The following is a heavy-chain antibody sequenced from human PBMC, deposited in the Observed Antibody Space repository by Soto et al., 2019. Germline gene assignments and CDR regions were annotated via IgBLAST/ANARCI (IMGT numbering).Heavy chain of an antibody. J-gene: IGHJ4*02. CDR2: IYTGGST. D-gene: IGHD4-4*01. V-gene: IGHV3-66*01. Sequence: GGSLRLSSASSGLTVSSYYMSWVRQAPGKGLEWVSVIYTGGSTYYADSVKGRFTIPRDNSKNTLYLQMNSLRAEDTAVYYCARDSYSNYWGQGTLVTVSS. CDR1: GLTVSSYY. CDR3: ARDSYSNY.